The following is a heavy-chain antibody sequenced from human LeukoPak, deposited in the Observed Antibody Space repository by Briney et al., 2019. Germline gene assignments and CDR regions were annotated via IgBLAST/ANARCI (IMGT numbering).Heavy chain of an antibody. J-gene: IGHJ3*02. CDR3: ARDQYYDAFDI. Sequence: PSETLSLTCTVSGGSISSSYYWSWIRQPPGKGLEWIGFIYYTGNTNYNPSLKSRVTTSVDTSKNQFSLKLSSVTAADTAVYYCARDQYYDAFDIWGQGTMVIVSS. CDR1: GGSISSSYY. V-gene: IGHV4-59*01. D-gene: IGHD1-26*01. CDR2: IYYTGNT.